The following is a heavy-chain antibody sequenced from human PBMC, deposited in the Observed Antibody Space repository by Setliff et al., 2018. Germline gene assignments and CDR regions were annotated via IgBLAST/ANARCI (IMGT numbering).Heavy chain of an antibody. CDR1: GDSISNSNYY. J-gene: IGHJ6*03. Sequence: PSETLSLTCTVSGDSISNSNYYWGWIRQPAGKGLEWIGRTYTHAGGSTIYNPSLKSRVTMSVDTSTNQFSLDLSSVTAADTAVYYCARLSGFLYMDVWGKGTTVTVSS. D-gene: IGHD3-3*01. CDR2: TYTHAGGST. V-gene: IGHV4-61*02. CDR3: ARLSGFLYMDV.